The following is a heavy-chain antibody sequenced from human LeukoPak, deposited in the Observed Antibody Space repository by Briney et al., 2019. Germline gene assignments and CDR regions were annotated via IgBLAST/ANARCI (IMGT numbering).Heavy chain of an antibody. V-gene: IGHV3-21*01. Sequence: GGSLRLSCAASGFTFSSYSMNWVRQAPGKGLEWVSSISSSSSYIYYADSVKGRFTISRDNAKNSLYLQMNGPRAEDTAVYYCARDIKVATMSGGFDYWGQGTLVTVSS. CDR2: ISSSSSYI. D-gene: IGHD5-12*01. CDR1: GFTFSSYS. CDR3: ARDIKVATMSGGFDY. J-gene: IGHJ4*02.